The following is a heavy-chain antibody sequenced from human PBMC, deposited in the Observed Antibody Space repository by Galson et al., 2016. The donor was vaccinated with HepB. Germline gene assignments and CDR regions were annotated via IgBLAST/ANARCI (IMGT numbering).Heavy chain of an antibody. CDR1: GGSGSSASHY. CDR3: ARGYSYGGGID. D-gene: IGHD5-18*01. Sequence: TLSLTCTVSGGSGSSASHYWSWIRQHAGKGLEWIGYIYYSGSTYYNPSLKSRVTMSIDTSKNQFSLKMTSVTAADTAVYYCARGYSYGGGIDWGRGTLVTVSS. CDR2: IYYSGST. V-gene: IGHV4-31*03. J-gene: IGHJ1*01.